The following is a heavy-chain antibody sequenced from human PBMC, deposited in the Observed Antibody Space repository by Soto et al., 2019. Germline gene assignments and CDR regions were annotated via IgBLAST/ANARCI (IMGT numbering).Heavy chain of an antibody. CDR2: TYYRSKWNN. Sequence: SQTLSLTCAISGDSVSSNGSAWNCIRQSPSRGLQWPGRTYYRSKWNNDYAVSVKSRITINPDTSKNQFSLQLNSVTPEDTAVYYCARGHAGTMDVWGQGTAVTVSS. V-gene: IGHV6-1*01. CDR3: ARGHAGTMDV. D-gene: IGHD1-1*01. CDR1: GDSVSSNGSA. J-gene: IGHJ6*02.